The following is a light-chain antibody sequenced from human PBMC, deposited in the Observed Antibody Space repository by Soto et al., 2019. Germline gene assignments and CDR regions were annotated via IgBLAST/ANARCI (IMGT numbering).Light chain of an antibody. V-gene: IGLV2-23*02. CDR3: CSYAGSRAVV. Sequence: QSVLTQPASVSGSPGQSITISCTGTSSDVGSYNLVSWYQQYPGKAPKLMIYEVSKRPSGVSNRFSGSKSGNTASLTISGLQAEDEADYYCCSYAGSRAVVFGGGTKLTVL. J-gene: IGLJ2*01. CDR1: SSDVGSYNL. CDR2: EVS.